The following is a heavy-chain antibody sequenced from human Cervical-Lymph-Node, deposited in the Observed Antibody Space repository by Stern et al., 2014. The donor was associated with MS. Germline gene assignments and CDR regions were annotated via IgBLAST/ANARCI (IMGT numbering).Heavy chain of an antibody. CDR1: GGTFNVYA. V-gene: IGHV1-69*01. Sequence: QVQLVQSGAEVKKPGSSVKVSCQASGGTFNVYAINWLRQAPGQGLEVMGVIIPIFGTANYAQKFQGRVTITADESTRTSSMQLSSLRSNDTAVYYCARDGRHRDNYGLDVWGQGTTVIVSS. J-gene: IGHJ6*02. CDR3: ARDGRHRDNYGLDV. CDR2: IIPIFGTA. D-gene: IGHD2-15*01.